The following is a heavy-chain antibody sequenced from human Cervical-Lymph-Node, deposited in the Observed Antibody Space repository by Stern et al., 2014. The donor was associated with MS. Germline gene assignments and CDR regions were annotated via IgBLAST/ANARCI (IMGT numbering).Heavy chain of an antibody. CDR1: GFTLSRYS. D-gene: IGHD1-7*01. CDR2: ISSHSSTL. J-gene: IGHJ5*02. V-gene: IGHV3-48*02. Sequence: EVQLVESGGGLVQPGGSLRLSCAASGFTLSRYSMNWVRQAPGKGLEWVSYISSHSSTLYYADSVKGRFTISRDNAQNSLYLQMNSLRDEDTAVYYCARDDSGGSYLNYFDPWGQGTQVTVSS. CDR3: ARDDSGGSYLNYFDP.